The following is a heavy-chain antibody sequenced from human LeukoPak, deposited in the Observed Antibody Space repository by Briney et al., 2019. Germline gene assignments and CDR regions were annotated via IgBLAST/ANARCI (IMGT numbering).Heavy chain of an antibody. Sequence: GGSLRLSCAASGLTFSSYWMHWVRQAPGKGLVWVSRINSDGSSTSYADSVKGRFTISRDNAKNTLYLQMNSLRAEDTAVYYCARGNGYCSGGSCYNWFDPWGQGTLVTVSS. J-gene: IGHJ5*02. CDR2: INSDGSST. V-gene: IGHV3-74*01. CDR3: ARGNGYCSGGSCYNWFDP. D-gene: IGHD2-15*01. CDR1: GLTFSSYW.